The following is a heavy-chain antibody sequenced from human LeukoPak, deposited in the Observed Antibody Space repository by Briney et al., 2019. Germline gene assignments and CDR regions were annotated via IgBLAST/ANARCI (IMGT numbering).Heavy chain of an antibody. CDR3: ARSSGYSYGLVDY. CDR2: IYSGGST. D-gene: IGHD5-18*01. J-gene: IGHJ4*02. V-gene: IGHV3-53*01. Sequence: GGSLRLSCAASGFTVSINYMSWVRQAPGKGLEWVSVIYSGGSTYYADSVKGRFTISRDNSKNTLYLQMNSLRAEDTAVYYCARSSGYSYGLVDYWGQGTLVTVSS. CDR1: GFTVSINY.